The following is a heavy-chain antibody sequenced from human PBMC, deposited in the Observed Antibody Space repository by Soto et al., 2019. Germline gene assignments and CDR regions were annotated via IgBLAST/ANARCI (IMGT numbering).Heavy chain of an antibody. V-gene: IGHV1-69*12. J-gene: IGHJ5*02. CDR1: GGTFSSYA. CDR2: IIPIFGTA. D-gene: IGHD2-2*01. Sequence: QVQLVQSGAEVKKPGSSVKVSCKASGGTFSSYAISWVRQAPGQGLEWMGGIIPIFGTANYAQKFQGRVRITADESMSTAYMELSSLRSEDTAVYYCATGPEGYCISTSCYNWFDPWGQGTLVTVSS. CDR3: ATGPEGYCISTSCYNWFDP.